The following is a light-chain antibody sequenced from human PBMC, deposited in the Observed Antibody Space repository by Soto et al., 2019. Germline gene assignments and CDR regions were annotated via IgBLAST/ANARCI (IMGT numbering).Light chain of an antibody. CDR1: QTVKKF. Sequence: EIVLTQSPATLSLSPGERATLSCRASQTVKKFLAWYHQKPGQPPRLLIYDASNRATGIPDRSSGGGSGTDFTLTVSSLEPEDSGVYFCQQRSNWPPITFGQGTRLEIK. CDR2: DAS. CDR3: QQRSNWPPIT. J-gene: IGKJ5*01. V-gene: IGKV3-11*01.